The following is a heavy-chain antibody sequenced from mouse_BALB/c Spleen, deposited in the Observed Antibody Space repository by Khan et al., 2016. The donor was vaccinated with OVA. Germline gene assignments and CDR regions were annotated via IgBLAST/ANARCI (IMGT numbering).Heavy chain of an antibody. D-gene: IGHD1-3*01. Sequence: EVKLVESGGDLVRPGGSLQLSCTASGFTFSSYSMSWVRQTPDKRLEWVATISSDGDYTYYPDNVKGRFTISIDNAGNTLYLQMSSLKSEDTAMYYCASNLTGSFAYWGQGTLVTVSA. CDR2: ISSDGDYT. J-gene: IGHJ3*01. CDR3: ASNLTGSFAY. CDR1: GFTFSSYS. V-gene: IGHV5-6*02.